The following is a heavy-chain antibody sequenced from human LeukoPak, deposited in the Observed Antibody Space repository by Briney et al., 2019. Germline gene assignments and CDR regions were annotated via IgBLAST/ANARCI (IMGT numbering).Heavy chain of an antibody. D-gene: IGHD2/OR15-2a*01. CDR2: IYYSGST. J-gene: IGHJ4*02. Sequence: SETLSLTCTVSGGSISSYYRSWIRQSPGKGLEWIGYIYYSGSTNYNPSLKSRVTISVDTSKNEFSLKLSSVTAADTAVYYCARILSTGYPDYWGQGTLVTVSS. V-gene: IGHV4-59*01. CDR1: GGSISSYY. CDR3: ARILSTGYPDY.